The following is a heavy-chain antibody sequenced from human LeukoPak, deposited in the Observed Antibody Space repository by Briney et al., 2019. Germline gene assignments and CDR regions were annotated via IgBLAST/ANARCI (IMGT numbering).Heavy chain of an antibody. V-gene: IGHV3-21*01. CDR1: GFTFSSYS. Sequence: PGGSLRLSCAASGFTFSSYSMNWVRQAPGKGLEWVSSISSSSSYIYYADSVKGRFTISRDNAKNTLYLQMNSLRAEDTAVYYCARDPDLSGYSFFDYWGQGALVTVFS. CDR2: ISSSSSYI. CDR3: ARDPDLSGYSFFDY. J-gene: IGHJ4*02. D-gene: IGHD3-22*01.